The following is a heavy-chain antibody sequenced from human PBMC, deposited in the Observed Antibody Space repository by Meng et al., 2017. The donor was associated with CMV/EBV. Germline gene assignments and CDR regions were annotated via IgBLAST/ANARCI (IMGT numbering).Heavy chain of an antibody. D-gene: IGHD1-26*01. V-gene: IGHV4-59*01. CDR2: IYYSGST. Sequence: GSLRLSCAVYGGSFSGYYWSWIRQPPGKGLEWIGYIYYSGSTKYNPSLKSRVTISVDTSKNQFSLKLSSVTAADTAVYYCARVGSGSYVDYWGQGTLVTVSS. CDR1: GGSFSGYY. J-gene: IGHJ4*02. CDR3: ARVGSGSYVDY.